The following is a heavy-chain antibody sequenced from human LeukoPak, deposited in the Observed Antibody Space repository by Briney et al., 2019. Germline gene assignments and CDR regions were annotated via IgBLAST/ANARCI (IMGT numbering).Heavy chain of an antibody. J-gene: IGHJ4*02. CDR2: ISSSGSTI. Sequence: HSGGSLRLSCAASGFTFSSYEMNWVRQAPGKGLEWVSYISSSGSTIYYADSVKGRFTISRNNAKNSLYLQMNSLRAEDTAVYYCARDSDTAYYWGQGTLVTVSS. D-gene: IGHD5-18*01. CDR1: GFTFSSYE. CDR3: ARDSDTAYY. V-gene: IGHV3-48*03.